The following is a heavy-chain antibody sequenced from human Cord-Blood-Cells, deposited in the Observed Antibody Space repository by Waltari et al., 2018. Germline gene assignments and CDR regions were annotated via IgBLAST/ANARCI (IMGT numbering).Heavy chain of an antibody. CDR3: ARAGIWDDNWFDP. V-gene: IGHV4-38-2*02. J-gene: IGHJ5*02. CDR1: GYSISSGYY. D-gene: IGHD2-15*01. CDR2: IYHSGRT. Sequence: QVQLQESGPGLVKPSETLSLTCTVSGYSISSGYYWGWIRQPPGKGLEWIGSIYHSGRTDYHPSLKSRVTRSVDTSKNQFSLKLSSVTAADTAVYYCARAGIWDDNWFDPWGQGTLVTVSS.